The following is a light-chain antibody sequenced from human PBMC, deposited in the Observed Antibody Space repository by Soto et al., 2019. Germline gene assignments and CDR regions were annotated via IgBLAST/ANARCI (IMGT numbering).Light chain of an antibody. CDR1: SYDVGNYDY. CDR2: DVS. J-gene: IGLJ3*02. CDR3: CAYAGKYSWV. Sequence: QSALTQPRSVSGSRGQSATISCTGTSYDVGNYDYVSWYQQYPGKAPKLILYDVSARPSGVPHRFSGSKSGNTASLSISGLQAEDEADYFCCAYAGKYSWVFGGGTKLTVL. V-gene: IGLV2-11*01.